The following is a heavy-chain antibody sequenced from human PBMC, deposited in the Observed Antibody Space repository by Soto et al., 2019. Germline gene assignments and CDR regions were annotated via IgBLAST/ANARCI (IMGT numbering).Heavy chain of an antibody. CDR1: GGFVSSGSYY. D-gene: IGHD1-1*01. Sequence: QVQLQQWGAGLLKPSETLSLTCAVYGGFVSSGSYYWSWIRQPPGKGLQWIGEMSHSGGTHFNPSLKSRVTISVDTSKNQFSRKMSSVTAADTAHDYCAHVERGTATTVVDAFDIWGPGTLVTVSS. CDR3: AHVERGTATTVVDAFDI. V-gene: IGHV4-34*01. J-gene: IGHJ3*02. CDR2: MSHSGGT.